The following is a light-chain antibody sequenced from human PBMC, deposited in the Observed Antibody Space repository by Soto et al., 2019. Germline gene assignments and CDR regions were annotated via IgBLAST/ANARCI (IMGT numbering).Light chain of an antibody. CDR2: GAS. V-gene: IGKV3-20*01. CDR1: QTVSTNY. J-gene: IGKJ1*01. CDR3: QQYGSSPRT. Sequence: EIVLTQSPGTLSLSPGERATLYCRAGQTVSTNYLAWYQQTPGQAPRLLIYGASSRATGIPDRFSGSGSGTDFTLTISRLEPEDFALYYCQQYGSSPRTFGQGTKVDIK.